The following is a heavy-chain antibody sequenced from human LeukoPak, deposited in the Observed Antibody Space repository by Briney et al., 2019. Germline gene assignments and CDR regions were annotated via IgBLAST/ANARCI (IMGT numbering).Heavy chain of an antibody. V-gene: IGHV1-2*02. Sequence: ASVKVSCKAPGYTFTGYYMHWVRQAPGQGLEWMGWINPNSGGTNYAQKFQGRVTITRDTSASTAYMELSSLRSEDTAVYYCARGDGYNWSVGFDYWGQGTLVTVSS. CDR1: GYTFTGYY. CDR3: ARGDGYNWSVGFDY. J-gene: IGHJ4*02. D-gene: IGHD5-24*01. CDR2: INPNSGGT.